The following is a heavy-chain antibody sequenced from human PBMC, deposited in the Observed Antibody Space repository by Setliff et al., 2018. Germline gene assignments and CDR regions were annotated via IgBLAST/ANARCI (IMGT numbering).Heavy chain of an antibody. CDR1: RGGLNNYA. D-gene: IGHD3-16*01. V-gene: IGHV1-69*05. J-gene: IGHJ5*02. Sequence: SVKVSCKASRGGLNNYAVAWVRQAPGQGLEWMGGIIPILDDINQAQKFEGRATFTTDESTSTAYMELSSLTPDDTAVYYCARAIYEPFRESHNWFGPWGPGTLVTVSS. CDR2: IIPILDDI. CDR3: ARAIYEPFRESHNWFGP.